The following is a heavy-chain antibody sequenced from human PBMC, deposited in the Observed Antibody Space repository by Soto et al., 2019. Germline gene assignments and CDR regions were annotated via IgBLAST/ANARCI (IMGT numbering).Heavy chain of an antibody. CDR2: INAGNGNT. Sequence: QVQLVQSGAEEKKPGASVKVSCKASGYTFTSYAMHWVRQAPGQRLEWMGWINAGNGNTKYSQKFQARVTSTRDTSASTAYMELSSLRSEDTAVYYCASSGSYWGIDYWGQGTLVTVSS. V-gene: IGHV1-3*05. CDR3: ASSGSYWGIDY. J-gene: IGHJ4*02. D-gene: IGHD1-26*01. CDR1: GYTFTSYA.